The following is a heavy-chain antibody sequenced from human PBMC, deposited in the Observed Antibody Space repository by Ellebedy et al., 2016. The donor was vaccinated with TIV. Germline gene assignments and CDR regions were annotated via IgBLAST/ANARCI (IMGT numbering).Heavy chain of an antibody. CDR3: AYYGAGKTPLIY. CDR1: GFTFSNYD. J-gene: IGHJ4*02. V-gene: IGHV3-23*01. Sequence: PGGSLRLSCTASGFTFSNYDMSWVRQAPGRGLEWVSAISGSSDNTYYSDSVNGRFTISRDNSRDTLYLQMNSLRVEDTAVYFCAYYGAGKTPLIYWGQGTLVTVSA. CDR2: ISGSSDNT. D-gene: IGHD2-21*01.